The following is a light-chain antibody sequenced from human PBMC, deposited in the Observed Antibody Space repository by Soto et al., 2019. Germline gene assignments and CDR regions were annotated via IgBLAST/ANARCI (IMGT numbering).Light chain of an antibody. J-gene: IGLJ1*01. CDR1: SSDVGGYNY. CDR2: EVS. V-gene: IGLV2-14*01. Sequence: QSALTQPASVSGSRGQSITISCTGTSSDVGGYNYVSWYQQHPGKAPKLMIYEVSNRPSGVSNRFSGSKSGNTASLTISGLQAEDEADYYFSSYTSSSTSFGTGTKLTVL. CDR3: SSYTSSSTS.